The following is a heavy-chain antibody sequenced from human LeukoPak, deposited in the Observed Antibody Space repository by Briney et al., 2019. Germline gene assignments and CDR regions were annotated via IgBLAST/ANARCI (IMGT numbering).Heavy chain of an antibody. D-gene: IGHD2-15*01. CDR3: AGGQSPTHSDY. V-gene: IGHV3-74*01. CDR2: IHSDGITT. CDR1: GFTFSTYW. J-gene: IGHJ4*02. Sequence: PGGSLRLSCAASGFTFSTYWVHWVRQAPGKGLVWVSRIHSDGITTSSAESVKGRFSVSRDSARNTLYLQMSNLRPEDTALYYCAGGQSPTHSDYWGQGTLVTVSS.